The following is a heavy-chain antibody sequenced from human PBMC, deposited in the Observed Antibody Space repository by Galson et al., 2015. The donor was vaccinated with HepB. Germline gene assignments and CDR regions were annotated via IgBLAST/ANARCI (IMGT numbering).Heavy chain of an antibody. CDR1: GFTFSSYA. V-gene: IGHV3-23*01. J-gene: IGHJ4*02. CDR3: AKEGPTFGGVIYGEGTYYFDY. D-gene: IGHD3-16*01. CDR2: ISGSGGST. Sequence: SLRLSCAASGFTFSSYAMSWVRQAPGKGLEWVSAISGSGGSTYYADSVKGRFTISRDNSKNTLYLQMNSLRAEDTAVYYCAKEGPTFGGVIYGEGTYYFDYWGQGTLVTVSS.